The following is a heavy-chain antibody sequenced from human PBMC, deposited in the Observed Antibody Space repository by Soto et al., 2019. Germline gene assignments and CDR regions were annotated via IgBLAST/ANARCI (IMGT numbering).Heavy chain of an antibody. D-gene: IGHD3-3*01. V-gene: IGHV3-49*04. CDR1: GFTFGDYA. CDR2: IRSKAYGGTT. CDR3: TRIPTYYDFWSGYYNYYYYGMDV. Sequence: PGGSLRLSCTASGFTFGDYAMSWVRQAPGKGLEWVGFIRSKAYGGTTEYAASVKGRFTISRDDSKSIAYLQMNSLKTEDTAVYYCTRIPTYYDFWSGYYNYYYYGMDVWGQGTTVTVSS. J-gene: IGHJ6*02.